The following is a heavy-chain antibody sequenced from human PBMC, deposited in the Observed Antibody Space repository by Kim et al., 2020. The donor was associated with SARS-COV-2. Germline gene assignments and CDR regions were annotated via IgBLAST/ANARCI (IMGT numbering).Heavy chain of an antibody. Sequence: GGSLRLSCTASGITLSNDGVGWVRQAPGKGLEWVSGITVSGFTTYYADSVKGRFTISRDKSKNTVYLQMNNLRAEDTAVYFCAKDRTYDSWRVNDAFG. CDR3: AKDRTYDSWRVNDAFG. V-gene: IGHV3-23*01. J-gene: IGHJ3*02. CDR2: ITVSGFTT. D-gene: IGHD3-3*01. CDR1: GITLSNDG.